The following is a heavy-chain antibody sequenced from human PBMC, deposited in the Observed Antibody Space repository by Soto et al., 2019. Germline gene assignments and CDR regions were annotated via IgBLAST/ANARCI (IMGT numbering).Heavy chain of an antibody. V-gene: IGHV4-34*01. CDR1: GGSFSGYY. D-gene: IGHD3-10*01. Sequence: QVQLQQWGAGLLKPSETLSLTCAVYGGSFSGYYWSWIRQPPGKGLEWIGEINHSGSTNYNPSLKSRVTISVDTSKNQFSLKLSSVTAADTAVYYCARVVVTMVRGVIISAFDIWGQGTMVTVSS. CDR3: ARVVVTMVRGVIISAFDI. CDR2: INHSGST. J-gene: IGHJ3*02.